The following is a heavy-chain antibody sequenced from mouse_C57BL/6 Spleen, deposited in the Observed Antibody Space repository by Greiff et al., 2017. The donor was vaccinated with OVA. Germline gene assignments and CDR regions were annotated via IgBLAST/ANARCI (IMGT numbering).Heavy chain of an antibody. D-gene: IGHD2-3*01. V-gene: IGHV1-55*01. CDR3: ARSDYDGYYFYAMDY. CDR2: IYPGSGST. J-gene: IGHJ4*01. CDR1: GYTFTSYW. Sequence: QVQLQQSGAELVKPGASVKMSCKASGYTFTSYWITWVKQRPGQGLEWIGDIYPGSGSTNYNEKFKSKATLTVDTSSSTAYMQLSSLTSEDSAVYYCARSDYDGYYFYAMDYWGQGTSVTVSS.